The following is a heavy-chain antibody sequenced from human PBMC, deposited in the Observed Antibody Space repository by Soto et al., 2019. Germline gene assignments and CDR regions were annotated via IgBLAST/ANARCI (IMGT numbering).Heavy chain of an antibody. CDR3: ARDRLYYDILTGYHGMDV. CDR1: GFTFSSYS. Sequence: QTVGSLRLSCAASGFTFSSYSMNWVRQAPGKGLEWVSYISSSSSTIYYADSVKGRFTISRDNAKNSLYLQMNSLRDEDTAVYYCARDRLYYDILTGYHGMDVWGQGTTVTVSS. CDR2: ISSSSSTI. V-gene: IGHV3-48*02. J-gene: IGHJ6*02. D-gene: IGHD3-9*01.